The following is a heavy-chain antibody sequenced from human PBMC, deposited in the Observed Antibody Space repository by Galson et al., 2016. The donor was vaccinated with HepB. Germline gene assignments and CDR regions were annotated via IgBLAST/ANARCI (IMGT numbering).Heavy chain of an antibody. V-gene: IGHV3-30*18. CDR2: ISNDGSDK. CDR1: GFTFSGHG. CDR3: AKLDCGRNCPRDY. D-gene: IGHD2-21*02. J-gene: IGHJ4*02. Sequence: SLRLSCAASGFTFSGHGMHWVRKAPGRGLEWVAVISNDGSDKQYVDSVKGRFTVSRDNSKNTLFLQMNSLRVEDTAVYYCAKLDCGRNCPRDYWGQGTQVTFSS.